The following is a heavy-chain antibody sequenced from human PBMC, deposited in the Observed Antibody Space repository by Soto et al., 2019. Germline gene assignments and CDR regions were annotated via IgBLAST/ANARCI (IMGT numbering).Heavy chain of an antibody. CDR1: GASVNSNY. CDR2: IDHRGTT. J-gene: IGHJ4*02. CDR3: ATGGGWLPDT. D-gene: IGHD5-12*01. Sequence: QAQLHESDPGLVKPSETLSLSCTVSGASVNSNYWSWIRQSPGKGLEWIGYIDHRGTTNYNPSLKSRLTISSATPKNQFSLGLSSVTAVDTAVYYCATGGGWLPDTWGQGTLVTVSS. V-gene: IGHV4-59*02.